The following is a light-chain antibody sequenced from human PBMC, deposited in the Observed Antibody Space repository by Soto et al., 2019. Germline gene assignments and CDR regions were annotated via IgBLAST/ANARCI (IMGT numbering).Light chain of an antibody. CDR2: DAS. CDR3: QQYHNWPPIT. CDR1: LNVNCY. V-gene: IGKV3D-15*01. Sequence: EIVMTQSPATMSVSQGERATLSCRASLNVNCYLAWYQQKPGQAPRLLIYDASNRATGIPARFSGSGSGTDFTLTISSLQSEDFAVYYCQQYHNWPPITFGQGTRLENK. J-gene: IGKJ5*01.